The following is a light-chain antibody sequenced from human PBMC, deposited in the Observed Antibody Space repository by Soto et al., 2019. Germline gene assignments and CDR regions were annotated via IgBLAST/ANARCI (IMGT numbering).Light chain of an antibody. CDR3: PQRSSWPIT. Sequence: EMVLKQSPATLSLSPGERATLSGRTSQSVSSYFAWYQQKPGRAPRLLIYDASNRATGIPARFIGSGSGTDFTLTISRLEREDFAVDYFPQRSSWPITFGQGKRLEIK. CDR2: DAS. V-gene: IGKV3-11*01. J-gene: IGKJ5*01. CDR1: QSVSSY.